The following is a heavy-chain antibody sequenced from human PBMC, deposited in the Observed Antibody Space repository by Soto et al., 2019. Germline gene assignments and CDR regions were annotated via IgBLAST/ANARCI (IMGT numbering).Heavy chain of an antibody. D-gene: IGHD6-13*01. V-gene: IGHV3-30*03. J-gene: IGHJ6*02. Sequence: GGSLRLSCAASGFTFSSYGMHWVRQAPGKGLEWVAVISYDGSNKYYADSVKGRFTISRDNAKNSLYLQMNSLRAEDTAVYYCARADSSQNLYYYYGMDVWGQGTTVTVSS. CDR1: GFTFSSYG. CDR3: ARADSSQNLYYYYGMDV. CDR2: ISYDGSNK.